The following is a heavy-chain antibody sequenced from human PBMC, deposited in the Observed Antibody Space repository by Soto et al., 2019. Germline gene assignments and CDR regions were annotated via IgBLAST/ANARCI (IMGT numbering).Heavy chain of an antibody. Sequence: SETLSLTCTVSGGSISSGGYYWSWIRQHPGKGLEWIGYIYYDGSTYYNPSLKSRVTKSLNTSKNQFSLKLSSVTAADTAVYFCARDGGRSSSDYWGQGTLVTVSS. J-gene: IGHJ4*02. D-gene: IGHD6-6*01. CDR1: GGSISSGGYY. V-gene: IGHV4-31*03. CDR2: IYYDGST. CDR3: ARDGGRSSSDY.